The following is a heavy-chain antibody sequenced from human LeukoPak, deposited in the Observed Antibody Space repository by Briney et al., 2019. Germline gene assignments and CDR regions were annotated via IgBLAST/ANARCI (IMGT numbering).Heavy chain of an antibody. Sequence: GGSLGLSCAASGFTVSSNYMSWVRQAPGKGLEWVSVIYSGGSTYYADSVKGRFTISRDNSKNTLYLQMNSLRAEDTAVYYCASSRLGLFDYWGQGTLVTVSS. CDR2: IYSGGST. D-gene: IGHD6-19*01. CDR3: ASSRLGLFDY. V-gene: IGHV3-66*01. CDR1: GFTVSSNY. J-gene: IGHJ4*02.